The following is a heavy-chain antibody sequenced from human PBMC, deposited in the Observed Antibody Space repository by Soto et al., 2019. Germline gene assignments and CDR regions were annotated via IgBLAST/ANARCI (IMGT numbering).Heavy chain of an antibody. D-gene: IGHD2-15*01. Sequence: PSETLSLTCTASGGSISSYYWSWIRQPAGKGLEWIGRIYTSGSTNYNPSLKSRVTMSVDTSKNQFSLKLSSVTATDTAVYYCARIPMYCSGGSCYSYGMDVWGQGTTVTVSS. CDR2: IYTSGST. CDR1: GGSISSYY. V-gene: IGHV4-4*07. J-gene: IGHJ6*02. CDR3: ARIPMYCSGGSCYSYGMDV.